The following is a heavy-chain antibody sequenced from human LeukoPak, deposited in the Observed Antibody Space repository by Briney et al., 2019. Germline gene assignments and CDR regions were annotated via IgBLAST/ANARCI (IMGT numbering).Heavy chain of an antibody. D-gene: IGHD4-17*01. J-gene: IGHJ4*02. CDR3: AKRPSDYGDYVTYFDY. V-gene: IGHV3-30*18. Sequence: GGSLRLSCAASGFIFISYGMHWVRQAPGKGLEWVGVISDDGRNKKYADSVKGRFTISRDNSKDTLYLQMNSLRDEDTAVYYCAKRPSDYGDYVTYFDYWGQGTLVTVSS. CDR2: ISDDGRNK. CDR1: GFIFISYG.